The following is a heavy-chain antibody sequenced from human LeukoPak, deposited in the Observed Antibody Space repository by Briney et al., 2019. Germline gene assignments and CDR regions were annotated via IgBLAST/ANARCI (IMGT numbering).Heavy chain of an antibody. J-gene: IGHJ6*03. Sequence: SETLSLTCTVSGGSISSNSYYWGWIRQPPGKGLKWIGSIYYSGSTYYNPSLKSRVTISVDTSKNQFSLKLSSVTAADTAVYYCARDGATERITIFGVGNYYIDVWGKGTTVAVSS. V-gene: IGHV4-39*07. D-gene: IGHD3-3*01. CDR2: IYYSGST. CDR3: ARDGATERITIFGVGNYYIDV. CDR1: GGSISSNSYY.